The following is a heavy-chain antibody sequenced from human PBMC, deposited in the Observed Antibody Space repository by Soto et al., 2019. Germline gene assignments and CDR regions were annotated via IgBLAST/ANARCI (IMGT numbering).Heavy chain of an antibody. CDR1: GFTFSNYA. D-gene: IGHD6-6*01. Sequence: GGSLRLSCAASGFTFSNYAMSWVRQAPGKGLEWVSGSSGSGSTTYYADSVKGRFTISRDNSKNTLYLQMNSLRAEDTAVYYCAKDPRPKEYYYGMDVWGQGTTVTVSS. J-gene: IGHJ6*02. CDR3: AKDPRPKEYYYGMDV. CDR2: SSGSGSTT. V-gene: IGHV3-23*01.